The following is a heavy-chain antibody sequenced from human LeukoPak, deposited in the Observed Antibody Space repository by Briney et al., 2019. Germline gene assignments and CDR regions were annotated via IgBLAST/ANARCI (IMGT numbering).Heavy chain of an antibody. CDR3: ARGNFPVGYSSGWFPPYFDY. Sequence: ASVKVSCTASGYTFTSYAMNWVRQAPGQGLEWMGWINTNTGNPTYAQGFTGRFVFSLDTSVSTAYLQISSLKAEDTAAYYCARGNFPVGYSSGWFPPYFDYWGQGTLVTVSS. CDR1: GYTFTSYA. D-gene: IGHD6-19*01. J-gene: IGHJ4*02. V-gene: IGHV7-4-1*02. CDR2: INTNTGNP.